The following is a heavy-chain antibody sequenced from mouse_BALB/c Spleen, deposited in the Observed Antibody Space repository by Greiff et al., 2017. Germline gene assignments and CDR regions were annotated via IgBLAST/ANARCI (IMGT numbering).Heavy chain of an antibody. CDR1: GFSLTSYG. V-gene: IGHV2-9*02. D-gene: IGHD3-3*01. CDR2: IWAGGST. J-gene: IGHJ3*01. Sequence: VQVVESGPGLVAPSQSLSITCTASGFSLTSYGVHWVRQPPGKGLEWLGVIWAGGSTNYNSAIMSRMSISKDNSKSQVYLKMNSLQTDDAAMYYCARGKRGAAPCFAYWGQGTLVTVSA. CDR3: ARGKRGAAPCFAY.